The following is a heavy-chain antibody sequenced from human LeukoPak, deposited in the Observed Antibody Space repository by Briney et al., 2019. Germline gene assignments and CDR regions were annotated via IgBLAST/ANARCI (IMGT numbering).Heavy chain of an antibody. V-gene: IGHV4-4*07. CDR2: IYTSGST. Sequence: KPSETLSLTCTVSGYSISSGYYWGWIRQPAGKGLEWIGRIYTSGSTNYNPSLKSRVTMSVDTSKNQFSLKLSSVTAADTAVYYCARDSGIFPGEGEPSWFDPWGQGTLVTVSS. D-gene: IGHD2-15*01. CDR3: ARDSGIFPGEGEPSWFDP. J-gene: IGHJ5*02. CDR1: GYSISSGYY.